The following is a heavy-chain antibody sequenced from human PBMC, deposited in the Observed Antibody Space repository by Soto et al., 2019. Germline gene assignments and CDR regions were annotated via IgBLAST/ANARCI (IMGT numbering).Heavy chain of an antibody. V-gene: IGHV3-11*01. Sequence: QVQLVESGGGLVKPGGSLRLSCAASGFTFSDYYMSWVRQAPGKGLEWVSYISSSGSTIYYADSVKGRFTISRDNAKNSLYLQMNSLRAEDTAVYYCAIEQPMVRGVIHYYYYGLDVWGQGTTVTVSS. CDR3: AIEQPMVRGVIHYYYYGLDV. CDR1: GFTFSDYY. J-gene: IGHJ6*02. CDR2: ISSSGSTI. D-gene: IGHD3-10*01.